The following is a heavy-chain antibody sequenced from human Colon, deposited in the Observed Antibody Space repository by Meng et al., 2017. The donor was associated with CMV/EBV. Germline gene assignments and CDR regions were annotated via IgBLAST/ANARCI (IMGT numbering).Heavy chain of an antibody. Sequence: ASVKVSCKASGYTFTGYYMHWVRQAPGQGLEWMGWINPNSGGTNYAQKFQGRVTMTRDTSISTAYMELSRLRSDDTAVYHCARRRLAAGRIDYWGQGTLVTVSS. D-gene: IGHD6-13*01. CDR1: GYTFTGYY. CDR3: ARRRLAAGRIDY. J-gene: IGHJ4*02. CDR2: INPNSGGT. V-gene: IGHV1-2*02.